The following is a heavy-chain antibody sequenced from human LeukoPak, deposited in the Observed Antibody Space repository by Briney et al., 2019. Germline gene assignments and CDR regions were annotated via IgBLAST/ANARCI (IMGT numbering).Heavy chain of an antibody. CDR3: ARDRRTILDY. D-gene: IGHD1-7*01. Sequence: GGSLRLSCAASGFTFDDYAMHWVRQAPGKGLEWVSGISWNSGSIGHAGSVKGRFTISRDNAKNSLYLQMNSLRAEDTAVYYCARDRRTILDYWGQGTLVTVSS. J-gene: IGHJ4*02. V-gene: IGHV3-9*01. CDR2: ISWNSGSI. CDR1: GFTFDDYA.